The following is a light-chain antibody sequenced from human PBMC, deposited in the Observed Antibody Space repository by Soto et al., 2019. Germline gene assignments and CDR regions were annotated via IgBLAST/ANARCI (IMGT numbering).Light chain of an antibody. CDR3: QQYNSYSLT. J-gene: IGKJ1*01. V-gene: IGKV1-5*03. CDR1: QSITTW. Sequence: DIQMTQSPSTLSAFVGDRVTITCRASQSITTWLAWYQQKPGKDPKVLIHNASSLKSGVPSRFSGSGSGTEFTLTISSLQPDDIATYYCQQYNSYSLTFGQGTKVEIK. CDR2: NAS.